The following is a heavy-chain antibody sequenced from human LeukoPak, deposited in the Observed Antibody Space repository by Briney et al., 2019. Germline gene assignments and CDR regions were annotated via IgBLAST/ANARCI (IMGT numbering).Heavy chain of an antibody. V-gene: IGHV1-2*02. CDR2: INPNSGGT. J-gene: IGHJ5*02. D-gene: IGHD3-10*01. CDR1: GYTFTGYY. CDR3: ARAVRGPRGWNWFDP. Sequence: ASVKVSCKASGYTFTGYYMHWVRQAPGQGLEWMGWINPNSGGTNYAQKFQGRVTMTRDTSISTAYMELSRLRSDDTAVYYCARAVRGPRGWNWFDPWGQGTLVTVSS.